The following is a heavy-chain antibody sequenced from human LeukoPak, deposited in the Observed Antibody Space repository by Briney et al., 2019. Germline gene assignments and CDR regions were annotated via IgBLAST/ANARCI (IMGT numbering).Heavy chain of an antibody. J-gene: IGHJ4*02. V-gene: IGHV4-34*09. CDR1: GGSFSGYY. D-gene: IGHD6-6*01. Sequence: SETLSLTCAVYGGSFSGYYWSWIRQPPGKGLEWIGYIYYSGSTYYNPSLKSRVTISVDTSKNQFSLKLSSVTAADTAVYYCARVSSSSSPSADYWGQGTLVTVSS. CDR3: ARVSSSSSPSADY. CDR2: IYYSGST.